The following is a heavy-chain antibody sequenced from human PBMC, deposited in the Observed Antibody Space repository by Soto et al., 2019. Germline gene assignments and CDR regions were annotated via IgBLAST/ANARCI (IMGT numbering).Heavy chain of an antibody. J-gene: IGHJ6*02. V-gene: IGHV3-33*01. D-gene: IGHD3-16*01. CDR1: GFTFSSYG. CDR3: AREVVGGRYGPAPAYAIDD. CDR2: IWHDGSNK. Sequence: QVQLVESGGGVVQPGRSLRLSCAASGFTFSSYGMHWVRQAPGKGLEWVAVIWHDGSNKYYADSVKGRFTISRDNSNDTLDLQMTSLRAEDTAVYYCAREVVGGRYGPAPAYAIDDWGQGTTVTVSS.